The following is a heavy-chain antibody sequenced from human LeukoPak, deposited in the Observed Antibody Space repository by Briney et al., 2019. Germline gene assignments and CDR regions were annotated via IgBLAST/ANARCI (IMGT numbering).Heavy chain of an antibody. CDR1: GFTFSSYA. CDR2: ISYDGSNK. CDR3: ASAAIAVADY. D-gene: IGHD6-19*01. Sequence: PGGSLRLSCAASGFTFSSYAMHWVRQAPGKGLEWVAVISYDGSNKYCADSVKGRFTISRDNSKNTLYLQMNSLRAEDTAVYYCASAAIAVADYWGQGTLVTVSS. V-gene: IGHV3-30*04. J-gene: IGHJ4*02.